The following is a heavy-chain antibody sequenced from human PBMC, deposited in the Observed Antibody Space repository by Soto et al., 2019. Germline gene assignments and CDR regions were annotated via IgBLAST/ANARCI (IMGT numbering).Heavy chain of an antibody. CDR3: AREALYDFWSGYPSAGMDV. D-gene: IGHD3-3*01. V-gene: IGHV1-2*04. CDR2: INPNSGCT. Sequence: QVQLVQSGAEVKKPGASVKVSCKASGYTFTGYYMHWVRQAPGQGLEWMGWINPNSGCTNYAQKFQGWVTMTRDTSSSTAYMELSRLRSDDTAVYYCAREALYDFWSGYPSAGMDVWGQGTTVTVSS. CDR1: GYTFTGYY. J-gene: IGHJ6*02.